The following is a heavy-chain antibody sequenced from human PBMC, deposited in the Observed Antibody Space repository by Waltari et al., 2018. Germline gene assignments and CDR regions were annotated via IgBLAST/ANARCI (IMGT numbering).Heavy chain of an antibody. D-gene: IGHD3-3*01. CDR3: AKGTYYDFWSGYWGSRGFDY. CDR2: IRWNSGSI. Sequence: EVQLVESGGGLVQPGRSLRLSCAASGFTFDDYAMHWVRQAPGKGLEWVSGIRWNSGSIGYADSVKGRFTISRDNAKNSLYLQMNSLRAEDTALYYCAKGTYYDFWSGYWGSRGFDYWGQGTLVTVSS. CDR1: GFTFDDYA. J-gene: IGHJ4*02. V-gene: IGHV3-9*01.